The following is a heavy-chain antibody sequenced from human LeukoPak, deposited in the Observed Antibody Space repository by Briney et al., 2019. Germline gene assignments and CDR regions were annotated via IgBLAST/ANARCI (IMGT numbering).Heavy chain of an antibody. D-gene: IGHD1-26*01. CDR1: GGTFSSYA. J-gene: IGHJ4*02. CDR3: ARGWELLGPSWVGY. CDR2: IIPIFGTA. V-gene: IGHV1-69*01. Sequence: SVKVSCKASGGTFSSYAISWVRQAPGQGLEWMGGIIPIFGTANYAQKFQGRVTITADESTSTAYMELSSLRSEDTAVYYCARGWELLGPSWVGYWGQGTLVTVSS.